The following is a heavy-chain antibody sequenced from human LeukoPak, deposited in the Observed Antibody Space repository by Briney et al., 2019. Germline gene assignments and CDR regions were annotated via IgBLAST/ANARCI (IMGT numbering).Heavy chain of an antibody. CDR2: IDPNSGGT. CDR1: GYTFTAHY. J-gene: IGHJ2*01. D-gene: IGHD3-10*01. Sequence: ASVKVSCKASGYTFTAHYIHWVRQAPGQGLEWMGWIDPNSGGTNYSQKFLGSVTMTGDTSINTAFMELSRLRSDDTAIYYCARGRGTTMVRGVITNYFDLWGRGSLVTVSS. CDR3: ARGRGTTMVRGVITNYFDL. V-gene: IGHV1-2*02.